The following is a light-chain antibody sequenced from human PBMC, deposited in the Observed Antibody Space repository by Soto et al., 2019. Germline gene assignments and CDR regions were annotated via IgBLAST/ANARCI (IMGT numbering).Light chain of an antibody. J-gene: IGLJ1*01. CDR2: GNS. V-gene: IGLV1-40*01. CDR1: SSNIGTGYD. CDR3: QSFDSSRFYV. Sequence: QSVLTQSPSVSGAPGQRVTISCTGSSSNIGTGYDVHWYQQLPGTAPKLLIYGNSNRPSGVPDRFSGSKSGTSASLAITGLQAEDEADYYCQSFDSSRFYVFGTGTQLTVL.